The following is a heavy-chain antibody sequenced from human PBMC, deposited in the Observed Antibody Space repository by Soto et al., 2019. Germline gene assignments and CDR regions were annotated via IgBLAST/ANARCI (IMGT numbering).Heavy chain of an antibody. V-gene: IGHV3-11*01. CDR1: GFTFSDYY. J-gene: IGHJ6*03. D-gene: IGHD3-9*01. Sequence: QVQLVESGGGLVKPGGSLRLSCAASGFTFSDYYMSWIRQAPGKGLEWVSYISSSGSTIYYADSVKGRFTISRDNAKNSLYLQMNSLRAEETAVYYCARDPGLRYFDWAEPYYYYMDVWGKGTTVTVSS. CDR3: ARDPGLRYFDWAEPYYYYMDV. CDR2: ISSSGSTI.